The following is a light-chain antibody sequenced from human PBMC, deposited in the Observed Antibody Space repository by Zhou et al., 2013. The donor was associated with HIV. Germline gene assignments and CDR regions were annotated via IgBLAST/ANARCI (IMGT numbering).Light chain of an antibody. Sequence: DIQMTQSPSTLSASVGDRVTITCRASRSIDTWLAWFQQKPGKAPKLLIYKASSLESGVPLRFSGSGYGTEFTLTISSLQPDDFATYYCQQYNSYPWTFGQGTKVKIK. CDR2: KAS. CDR3: QQYNSYPWT. CDR1: RSIDTW. J-gene: IGKJ1*01. V-gene: IGKV1-5*03.